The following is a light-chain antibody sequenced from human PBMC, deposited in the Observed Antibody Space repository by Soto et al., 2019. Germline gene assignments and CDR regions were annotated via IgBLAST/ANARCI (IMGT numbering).Light chain of an antibody. CDR3: QSYDASLSGDVV. V-gene: IGLV1-40*01. CDR2: GNS. CDR1: RSNIGAGYD. J-gene: IGLJ2*01. Sequence: QSVLTQPPSVSGAPGQRVTISCTGSRSNIGAGYDVHWYQQIPEAAPKLLIYGNSNRPSGVPDRFSGSKSGTSASLAITGLQAEDEADYYCQSYDASLSGDVVFGGGTKLTVL.